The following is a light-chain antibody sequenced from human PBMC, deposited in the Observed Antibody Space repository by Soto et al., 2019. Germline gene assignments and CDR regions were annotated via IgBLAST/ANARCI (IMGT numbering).Light chain of an antibody. J-gene: IGKJ1*01. Sequence: QMTQSPSSLSASVGDIVIITCRADHSINNYLNWYEQKPGQVPKLLFYAASTLQSGVPSRFSGSGSGRVFTLTINSLQPEDFAAYYCQQSYSTLGTFGRGTSVEI. V-gene: IGKV1-39*01. CDR1: HSINNY. CDR3: QQSYSTLGT. CDR2: AAS.